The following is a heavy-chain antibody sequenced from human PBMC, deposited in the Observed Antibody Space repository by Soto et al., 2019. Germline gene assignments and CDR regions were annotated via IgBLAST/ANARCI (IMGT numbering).Heavy chain of an antibody. Sequence: QVQLVQSGAEVKKPGASVKVSCKASGYTFTSYYMHWVRQAPGQGLEWMGIINPSGGSTSYAQKFQGRVTMTRDTSTSTVYMELSSLRSEDTAVYYCARDDTIFGVVRGHLLHYYYGMDVWGQGTTVTVSS. CDR2: INPSGGST. CDR1: GYTFTSYY. V-gene: IGHV1-46*01. CDR3: ARDDTIFGVVRGHLLHYYYGMDV. D-gene: IGHD3-3*01. J-gene: IGHJ6*02.